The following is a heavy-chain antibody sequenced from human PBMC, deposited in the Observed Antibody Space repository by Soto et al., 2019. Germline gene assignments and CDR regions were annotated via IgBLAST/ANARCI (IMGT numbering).Heavy chain of an antibody. D-gene: IGHD6-19*01. V-gene: IGHV1-8*01. Sequence: QWQLVQSGAEGKKPGASVKVSCKASGYTFTSYDINWVRQATGKGLEGMGWRNPNSGNTGYAQKFQGRVTMTRNTSISTAYMALSSLRSEDTAVYYCAREREVAGFDYWGQGTLVTVSS. CDR3: AREREVAGFDY. CDR1: GYTFTSYD. CDR2: RNPNSGNT. J-gene: IGHJ4*02.